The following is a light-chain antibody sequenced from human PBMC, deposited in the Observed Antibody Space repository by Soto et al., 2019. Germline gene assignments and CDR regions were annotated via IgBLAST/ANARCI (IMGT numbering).Light chain of an antibody. Sequence: QMTLSTTSLSASVGDIVTITCRASQTPRTFLNWYQQKPGKAPKLLIYATSTLQSGVPSRFSGRDSGADFTLTINNLQPEGFATYYCQQPPYTFGPGTNVD. J-gene: IGKJ3*01. CDR2: ATS. V-gene: IGKV1-39*01. CDR3: QQPPYT. CDR1: QTPRTF.